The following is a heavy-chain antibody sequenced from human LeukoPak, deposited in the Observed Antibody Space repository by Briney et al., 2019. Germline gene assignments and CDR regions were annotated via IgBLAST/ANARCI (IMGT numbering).Heavy chain of an antibody. CDR2: ITTSSSYI. V-gene: IGHV3-21*01. CDR3: ARDLGGYSYGSHLDY. Sequence: PGGSLRLSCAASGFTFSNYAMTWVRQAPGKGLEWVSSITTSSSYIYYADSVKGRFTISRDNARNSLYLHMNSLRAEDTAVYYCARDLGGYSYGSHLDYWGQGTLVTVSS. CDR1: GFTFSNYA. J-gene: IGHJ4*02. D-gene: IGHD5-18*01.